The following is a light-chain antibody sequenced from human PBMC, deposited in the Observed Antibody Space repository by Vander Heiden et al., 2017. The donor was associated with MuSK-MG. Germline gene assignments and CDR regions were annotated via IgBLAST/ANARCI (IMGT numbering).Light chain of an antibody. V-gene: IGKV3-20*01. CDR3: QQYGSSPRYT. J-gene: IGKJ2*01. CDR2: GAS. Sequence: PGTLSLSPGVRATLSCRASQSVSSSYLAWYQQKPGQAPRLLIYGASSRATGIPDRFSGSGSGTDFTLTISRLEPEDFAVYYCQQYGSSPRYTVGQGTKLEIK. CDR1: QSVSSSY.